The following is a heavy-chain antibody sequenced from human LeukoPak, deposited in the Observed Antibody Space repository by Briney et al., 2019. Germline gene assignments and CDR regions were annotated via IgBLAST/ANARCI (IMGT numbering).Heavy chain of an antibody. Sequence: SETLSLTCAVYGGSFSGYYWSWIRQPPGKGLEWIGEINHSGSTNYNPSLKSRVTISVDTSKNQFSLKLSSVTAADTAVYYCAKSMVREYNWFDPWGQGTLVTVSS. CDR1: GGSFSGYY. CDR2: INHSGST. D-gene: IGHD3-10*01. V-gene: IGHV4-34*01. J-gene: IGHJ5*02. CDR3: AKSMVREYNWFDP.